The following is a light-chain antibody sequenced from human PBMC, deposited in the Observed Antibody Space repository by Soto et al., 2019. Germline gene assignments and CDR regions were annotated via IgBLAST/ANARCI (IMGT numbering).Light chain of an antibody. J-gene: IGLJ1*01. Sequence: QAVVTQAPSLTVSPGGTVTLTCGSSTGAVTNGHYPYWFQQKPGQAPRTLIYDTTNRHSWTPARFSGSLLGGKAALTLSGAQPEDEAEYYCLLSYNGPDVFGTGTKLTVL. CDR2: DTT. CDR1: TGAVTNGHY. CDR3: LLSYNGPDV. V-gene: IGLV7-46*01.